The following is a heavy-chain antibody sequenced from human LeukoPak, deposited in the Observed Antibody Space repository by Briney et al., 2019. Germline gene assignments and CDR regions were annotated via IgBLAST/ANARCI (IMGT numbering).Heavy chain of an antibody. V-gene: IGHV1-2*02. CDR1: GYTFTVYY. J-gene: IGHJ4*02. Sequence: GASVKVSCKASGYTFTVYYMHWLRQAPGQGLEWIGWINPNSGGTNYAQKFQGRVTMTRDTSISTDYMELSSLRSDDTAVYYCASWHCSSTSCYFHYWGQGTLVTVSS. D-gene: IGHD2-2*01. CDR2: INPNSGGT. CDR3: ASWHCSSTSCYFHY.